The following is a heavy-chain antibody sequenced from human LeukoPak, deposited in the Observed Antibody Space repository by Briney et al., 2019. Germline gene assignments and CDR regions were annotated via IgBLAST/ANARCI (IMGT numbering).Heavy chain of an antibody. V-gene: IGHV3-23*01. CDR3: AKDRSPYSSSWYPLGDAFDI. J-gene: IGHJ3*02. CDR2: ISGSGGST. CDR1: GFTFSSYA. Sequence: PGGSLRLSCAASGFTFSSYAMSWVRQAPGKGLELVSAISGSGGSTYYADSVKARSTISRDNSKNTLYLQINSLRAEDTAVYYCAKDRSPYSSSWYPLGDAFDIWGQGTMVTVSS. D-gene: IGHD6-13*01.